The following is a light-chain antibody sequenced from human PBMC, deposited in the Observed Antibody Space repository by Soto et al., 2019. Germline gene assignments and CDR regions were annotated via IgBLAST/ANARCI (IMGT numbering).Light chain of an antibody. CDR1: QSLLDTSNNKNY. Sequence: DIVMTQSPESLAVSLGERATINCKSSQSLLDTSNNKNYVAWYQQKPGQPPKLLIYWASARQSGVPDRFSGSGSGTDFILTISNLQAEDVAVYYCHQYVSALYTFGHGTKLEI. CDR3: HQYVSALYT. V-gene: IGKV4-1*01. CDR2: WAS. J-gene: IGKJ2*01.